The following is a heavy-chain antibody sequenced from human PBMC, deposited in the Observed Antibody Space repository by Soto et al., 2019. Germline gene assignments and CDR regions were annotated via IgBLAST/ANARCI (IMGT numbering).Heavy chain of an antibody. CDR1: GGSVSSGSYY. D-gene: IGHD3-9*01. CDR3: ARDGRGYDILTGYNPHYYYGMDV. V-gene: IGHV4-61*01. CDR2: IYYSGST. J-gene: IGHJ6*02. Sequence: QVQLQESGPGLVKPSETLSLTCTVSGGSVSSGSYYWSWIRQPPGKGLEWIGYIYYSGSTNYNPSLNSRVTLSVYTSKIQFSLKLSSVTAADTAVYYCARDGRGYDILTGYNPHYYYGMDVWGQGTTVTVSS.